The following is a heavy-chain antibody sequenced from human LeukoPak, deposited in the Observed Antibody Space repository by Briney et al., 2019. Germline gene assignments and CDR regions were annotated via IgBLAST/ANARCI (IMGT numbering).Heavy chain of an antibody. CDR3: ARFSPYYYDSSGYSYFDY. D-gene: IGHD3-22*01. V-gene: IGHV4-34*01. Sequence: PSETLSLTCAVYGGSFSGYYWSWIRQPPGKGLEWIGEINHSGSTNYNPSLKSRVTISVDTSKNQFSLKLSSVTAADTAVYYCARFSPYYYDSSGYSYFDYWGQGTLVTVSS. CDR1: GGSFSGYY. CDR2: INHSGST. J-gene: IGHJ4*02.